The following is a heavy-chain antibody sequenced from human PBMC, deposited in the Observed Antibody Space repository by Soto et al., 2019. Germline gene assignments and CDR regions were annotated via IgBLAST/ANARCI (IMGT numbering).Heavy chain of an antibody. CDR1: GFTFSSYA. D-gene: IGHD3-10*01. J-gene: IGHJ4*02. V-gene: IGHV3-23*01. CDR2: ISGSGGST. CDR3: AKTMVRGVIPFDY. Sequence: GGSLRLSCAASGFTFSSYAMSWVRQAPGKGLEWVSAISGSGGSTYYADSVKGRFTTSRDNSKNTLYLQMNSLRAEDTAVYYCAKTMVRGVIPFDYWGQGTLVTVSS.